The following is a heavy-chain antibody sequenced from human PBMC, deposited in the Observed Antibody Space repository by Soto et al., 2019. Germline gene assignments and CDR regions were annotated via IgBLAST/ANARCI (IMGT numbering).Heavy chain of an antibody. V-gene: IGHV1-69*01. CDR3: AREGGGNTV. Sequence: QVQLVQSGAEVKKPGSSVKVSCKASGGTFSSYAISWVRQAPGQGLEWMGGIIPIFGTANYAQKFKGRVTSIRGDSTGTAYMEVGGLEKEETAGYYCAREGGGNTVWGQGTLVTVSS. CDR1: GGTFSSYA. J-gene: IGHJ4*02. CDR2: IIPIFGTA. D-gene: IGHD4-17*01.